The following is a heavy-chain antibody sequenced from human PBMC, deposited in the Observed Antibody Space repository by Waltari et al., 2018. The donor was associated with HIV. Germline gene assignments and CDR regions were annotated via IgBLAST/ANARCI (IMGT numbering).Heavy chain of an antibody. Sequence: QVQLVQSGAEVKTPGSSAKVSCKASRCTFSSYTISWVRQAPGQGLEWMGRIIPILGIANYAQKFQGRVTITADKSTSTAYMELSSLRSEDTAVYYCARDPGGDGYKIGDYWGQGTLVTVSS. J-gene: IGHJ4*02. CDR3: ARDPGGDGYKIGDY. D-gene: IGHD3-16*01. CDR2: IIPILGIA. V-gene: IGHV1-69*08. CDR1: RCTFSSYT.